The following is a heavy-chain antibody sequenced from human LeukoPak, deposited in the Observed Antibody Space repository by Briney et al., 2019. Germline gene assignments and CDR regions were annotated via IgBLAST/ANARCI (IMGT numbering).Heavy chain of an antibody. CDR2: IYYRGST. V-gene: IGHV4-61*01. J-gene: IGHJ4*02. Sequence: PSETLSLTCTVSGGSVSSGSYYWSWIRQPPGKGLEWIGYIYYRGSTNYNPSLKSRVTISVDTSKNQFSLKLSSVTAADTAVYYCARARSTSCYFCFDYWGQGTLVTVSS. CDR1: GGSVSSGSYY. D-gene: IGHD2-2*01. CDR3: ARARSTSCYFCFDY.